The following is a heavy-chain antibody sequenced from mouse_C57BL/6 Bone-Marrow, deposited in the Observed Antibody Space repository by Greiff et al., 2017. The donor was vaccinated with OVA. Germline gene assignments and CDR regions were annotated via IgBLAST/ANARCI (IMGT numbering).Heavy chain of an antibody. V-gene: IGHV1-55*01. Sequence: QVQLQQPGAELVKPGASVKMSCKASGYTFTSYWITWVKQRPGQGLEWIGDIYPGSGSTNYNEKFKSKATLTVDTSSSTAYMQLSSLTSEDSAVYYCAASGSSRDYFDYWGQGTTLTVSS. CDR1: GYTFTSYW. CDR2: IYPGSGST. D-gene: IGHD1-1*01. J-gene: IGHJ2*01. CDR3: AASGSSRDYFDY.